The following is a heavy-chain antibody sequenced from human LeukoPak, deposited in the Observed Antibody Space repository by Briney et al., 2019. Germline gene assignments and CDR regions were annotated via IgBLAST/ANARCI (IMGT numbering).Heavy chain of an antibody. D-gene: IGHD3-10*01. J-gene: IGHJ4*02. V-gene: IGHV6-1*01. CDR3: ARGYYGSGSYMGYFDY. CDR2: TYYRSKWYN. CDR1: GDXVSSNTAT. Sequence: SQTLSLTCAISGDXVSSNTATWNWIRQSPSRGLEWLGRTYYRSKWYNDYAVSVKSRITINPDTSKNQFSLQLNSVTPEDTAVYYCARGYYGSGSYMGYFDYWGQGALVTVSS.